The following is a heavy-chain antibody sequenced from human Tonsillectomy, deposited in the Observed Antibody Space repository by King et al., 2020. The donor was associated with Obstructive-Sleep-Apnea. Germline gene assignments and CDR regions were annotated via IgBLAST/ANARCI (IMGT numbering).Heavy chain of an antibody. D-gene: IGHD6-19*01. CDR2: INWNSGSM. J-gene: IGHJ4*02. V-gene: IGHV3-9*01. Sequence: VQLVESGGGLVQPGRSLRLSCAATGFTFDDYAMHWVRQAPGKGLEWISGINWNSGSMGYADSVKGRFTISRDNAKNSLYLQMNGLRPEDTALYYCAKGWGLRNGGWHGGSDYWCQGTLVTVSS. CDR3: AKGWGLRNGGWHGGSDY. CDR1: GFTFDDYA.